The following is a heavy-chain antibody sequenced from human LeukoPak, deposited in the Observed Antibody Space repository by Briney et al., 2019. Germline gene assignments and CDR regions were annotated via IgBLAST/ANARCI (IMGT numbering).Heavy chain of an antibody. D-gene: IGHD6-6*01. CDR2: IYTSGST. Sequence: SETLSLTCTVSGGSISSYYWSWIRQPAGKGLEWIGRIYTSGSTNYNPSLKSRVTMSVDTSKNQFSLKLSSVTAAVTAVYYCAREEYSSSPYYVDWFDPWGQGTLVTVSS. J-gene: IGHJ5*02. CDR1: GGSISSYY. V-gene: IGHV4-4*07. CDR3: AREEYSSSPYYVDWFDP.